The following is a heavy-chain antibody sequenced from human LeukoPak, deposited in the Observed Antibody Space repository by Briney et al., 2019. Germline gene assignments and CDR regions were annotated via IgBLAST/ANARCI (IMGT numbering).Heavy chain of an antibody. CDR1: GYTFTIYG. V-gene: IGHV1-18*04. J-gene: IGHJ6*04. Sequence: ASVKVSFKASGYTFTIYGISWVRQAPGQGGEWMGWISAYNGNTNYTQKLQGRVTMTTDTSTSTAYMELRSLRSDDTAVYYCARDLPSYDWNDANYYYGMDVWGKGTTVTVSS. CDR2: ISAYNGNT. D-gene: IGHD1-1*01. CDR3: ARDLPSYDWNDANYYYGMDV.